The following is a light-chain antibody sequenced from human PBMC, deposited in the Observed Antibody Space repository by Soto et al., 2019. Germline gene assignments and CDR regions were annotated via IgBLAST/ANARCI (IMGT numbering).Light chain of an antibody. Sequence: DVPMAQSPSTLSASVGDTVTVSCRASQDVGSFVAWYQQKPGKAPKLLIYLASRLESGVPSRFSGTGSGTDFSLIISGLQPDDFATYFCQQYNSHSFYSFGQGTKLEIK. CDR2: LAS. CDR1: QDVGSF. CDR3: QQYNSHSFYS. V-gene: IGKV1-5*03. J-gene: IGKJ2*03.